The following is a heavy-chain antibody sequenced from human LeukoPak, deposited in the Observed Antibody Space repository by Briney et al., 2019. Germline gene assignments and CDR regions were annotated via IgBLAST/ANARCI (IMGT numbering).Heavy chain of an antibody. CDR3: ARGIAW. V-gene: IGHV4-61*02. D-gene: IGHD2-21*01. Sequence: KSSETLSLTCTVSGASISSGTYYWNWIRQPAGKGLEWIGRISASGSTNYNPSLKSRVTISVDTSKNQFSLKLSSVTAADTAVYYCARGIAWWGQGTLVTVSS. CDR2: ISASGST. CDR1: GASISSGTYY. J-gene: IGHJ4*02.